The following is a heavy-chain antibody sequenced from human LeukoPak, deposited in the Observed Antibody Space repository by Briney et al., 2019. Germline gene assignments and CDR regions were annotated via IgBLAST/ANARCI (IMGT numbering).Heavy chain of an antibody. CDR2: ISSSSTYI. CDR1: GGSISSYY. V-gene: IGHV3-21*01. CDR3: ARDWSGDDY. J-gene: IGHJ4*02. D-gene: IGHD3-3*01. Sequence: ETLSLTCTVSGGSISSYYWSWVRQAPGKGLEWVSSISSSSTYIYYVDSVKGRFTISRDDAKNSLYLQMNSLRPEDTALYCCARDWSGDDYWGQGTLVTVSS.